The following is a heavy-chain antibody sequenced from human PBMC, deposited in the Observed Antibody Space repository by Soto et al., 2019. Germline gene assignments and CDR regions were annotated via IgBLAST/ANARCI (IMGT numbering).Heavy chain of an antibody. J-gene: IGHJ4*02. D-gene: IGHD2-15*01. CDR1: GFTFSSYG. V-gene: IGHV3-33*01. Sequence: QVQLVESGGGVVQPGRSLRLSCAASGFTFSSYGMHWVRQAPGKGLEWVAVIWYDGSNKYYEDTVKGRFTISRDNSKNTLYLQMNSLRAEDTAGYYCARAPYGSCPDYCGQGTLVTVSS. CDR2: IWYDGSNK. CDR3: ARAPYGSCPDY.